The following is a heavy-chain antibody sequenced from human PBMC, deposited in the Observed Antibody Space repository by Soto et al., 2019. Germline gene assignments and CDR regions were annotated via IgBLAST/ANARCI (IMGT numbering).Heavy chain of an antibody. CDR2: IDTSSTKI. CDR1: GYTFSDYY. Sequence: GGSLRLSCAASGYTFSDYYLSWIRQAPWKGLERISYIDTSSTKIYYADSVRGRFTISRDNGKNSLFLEMNNLRVEDTAVYFCASHYDLWTGYLSPVDYWGRGTLVTVSS. CDR3: ASHYDLWTGYLSPVDY. V-gene: IGHV3-11*01. J-gene: IGHJ4*02. D-gene: IGHD3-3*01.